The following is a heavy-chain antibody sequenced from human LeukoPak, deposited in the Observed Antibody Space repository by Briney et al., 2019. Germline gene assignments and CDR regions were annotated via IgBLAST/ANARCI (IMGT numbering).Heavy chain of an antibody. J-gene: IGHJ6*03. D-gene: IGHD1-1*01. CDR1: GFPYSDYA. V-gene: IGHV3-23*01. CDR3: ANWMGHPLPSYYMDV. Sequence: GGSLRLSCAASGFPYSDYAMSWVRQAPGKGLEWVSLINGGGHVSYYADSVKGRFTISRDNSKNTLYLQMNSLRAEDTAVYYCANWMGHPLPSYYMDVWGKGTTVTVFS. CDR2: INGGGHVS.